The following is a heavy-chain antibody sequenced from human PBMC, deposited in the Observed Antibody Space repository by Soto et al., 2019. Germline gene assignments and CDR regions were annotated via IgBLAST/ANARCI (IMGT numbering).Heavy chain of an antibody. J-gene: IGHJ4*02. Sequence: QVQLVQSGAEVKKPGSSVKVSCKASGGTFSSYAISWVRQAPGQGLEWMGGIIPIFGKSNYAQKFQGRVTITADESTSTAYMELSSLRSEDTAVYYCARGPADCAGDCFFDYWGQGTLVTFSS. CDR3: ARGPADCAGDCFFDY. V-gene: IGHV1-69*01. D-gene: IGHD2-21*02. CDR2: IIPIFGKS. CDR1: GGTFSSYA.